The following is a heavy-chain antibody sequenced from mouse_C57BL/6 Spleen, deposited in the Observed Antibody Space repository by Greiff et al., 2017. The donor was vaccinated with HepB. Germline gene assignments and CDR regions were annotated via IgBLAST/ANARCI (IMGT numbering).Heavy chain of an antibody. V-gene: IGHV1-82*01. J-gene: IGHJ4*01. CDR2: IYPGNGDT. Sequence: VQVVESGPELVKPGASVKISCKASGYAFSSSWMNWVKQRPGKGLEWIGRIYPGNGDTNYNGKFKGKATLTADKSSSTAYMQLSSLTSEDSAVYFCARCRGAYYAMDYWGQGTSVTVSS. CDR1: GYAFSSSW. CDR3: ARCRGAYYAMDY.